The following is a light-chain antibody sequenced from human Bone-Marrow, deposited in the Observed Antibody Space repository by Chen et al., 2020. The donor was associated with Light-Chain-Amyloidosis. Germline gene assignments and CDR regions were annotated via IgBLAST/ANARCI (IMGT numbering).Light chain of an antibody. Sequence: DIQMTQSPSSLSASVGDRVTITCRASQGIGSSFAWFQQKPGKASKSLIYAATTLQSGVPSKFRGSGSGTDFTLTITSLQPEEFATYFCHQYRSYPFTFGQGTKLEIK. CDR2: AAT. V-gene: IGKV1-16*02. CDR1: QGIGSS. CDR3: HQYRSYPFT. J-gene: IGKJ2*01.